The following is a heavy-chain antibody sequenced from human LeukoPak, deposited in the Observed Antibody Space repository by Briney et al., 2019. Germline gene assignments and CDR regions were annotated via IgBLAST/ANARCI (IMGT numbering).Heavy chain of an antibody. CDR1: GFTFSSYW. Sequence: GGSLKLSCAASGFTFSSYWMSWVRQAPGKGLEWVANIKQDGSEKYYVDSVKGRFTISRDNAKNSLYLQMNSLRAEDTAVYYCAIQQWLASPIDYWGQGTLVTVSS. V-gene: IGHV3-7*01. D-gene: IGHD6-19*01. CDR2: IKQDGSEK. CDR3: AIQQWLASPIDY. J-gene: IGHJ4*02.